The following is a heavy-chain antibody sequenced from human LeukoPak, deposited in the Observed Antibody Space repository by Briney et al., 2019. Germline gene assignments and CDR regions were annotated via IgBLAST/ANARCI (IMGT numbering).Heavy chain of an antibody. Sequence: SETLSLTCTVSGGSISSSSYYWGWIRQPPGKGLEWIGSIYYSGSTYYNPSLKSRVTISVDTSKNQFSLKLSSVTAADTAVYYCARHGGGGESYPRVFDYWGRGNLVTVSS. CDR1: GGSISSSSYY. CDR3: ARHGGGGESYPRVFDY. V-gene: IGHV4-39*01. D-gene: IGHD1-26*01. CDR2: IYYSGST. J-gene: IGHJ4*02.